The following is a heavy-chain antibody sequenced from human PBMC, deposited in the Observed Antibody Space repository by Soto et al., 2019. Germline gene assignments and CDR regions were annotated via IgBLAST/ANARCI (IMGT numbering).Heavy chain of an antibody. V-gene: IGHV3-30-3*01. CDR1: VFTFISYA. J-gene: IGHJ4*02. CDR3: ASGHTMIVVGPFDY. Sequence: GWSLRLSCASSVFTFISYAMHWVRQAPGKGLEWVAVISYDGSNKYYADSVKGRFTISRDNSKNTLYLQMNSLRAEDTAVYYCASGHTMIVVGPFDYWGQGTLVTVSS. CDR2: ISYDGSNK. D-gene: IGHD3-22*01.